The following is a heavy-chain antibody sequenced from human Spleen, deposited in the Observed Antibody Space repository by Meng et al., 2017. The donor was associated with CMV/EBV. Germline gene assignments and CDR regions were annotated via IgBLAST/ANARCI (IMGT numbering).Heavy chain of an antibody. CDR1: GYAFSNYG. CDR3: ARDLVPEKFYFYYAMDV. D-gene: IGHD3-10*01. V-gene: IGHV3-30*02. CDR2: IHYDGTTT. Sequence: GESLKISCGASGYAFSNYGVHWVRQAPGRGLEWVAFIHYDGTTTDYAESVKGRFTISRDNSKNTLYLQMNSLRTDDTAVYYCARDLVPEKFYFYYAMDVWGHGTTVTVSS. J-gene: IGHJ6*02.